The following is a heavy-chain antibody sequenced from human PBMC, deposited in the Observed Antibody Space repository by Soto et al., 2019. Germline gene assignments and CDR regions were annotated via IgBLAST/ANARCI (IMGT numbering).Heavy chain of an antibody. Sequence: EEQLVESGGGLVQPGGSLRLSCAASGFAFSDYEMNWVRQAPGKGLEWISYISSTASTIHYADSVKGRFTISRDNAKNSVYLQMNSLRAEDSAVYYCARAAGIMTRGFHGMDVWGQGTTVTVSS. CDR2: ISSTASTI. V-gene: IGHV3-48*03. CDR3: ARAAGIMTRGFHGMDV. CDR1: GFAFSDYE. J-gene: IGHJ6*02. D-gene: IGHD3-10*01.